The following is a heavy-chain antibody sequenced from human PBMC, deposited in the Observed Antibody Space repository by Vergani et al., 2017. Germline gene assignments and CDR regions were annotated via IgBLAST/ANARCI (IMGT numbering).Heavy chain of an antibody. D-gene: IGHD2-2*01. J-gene: IGHJ6*03. Sequence: QVKLQESGPGLLKPSQTLSLTCTVSGESIRSGSYYWSWIRQPAGKGLEWIGRIYTSGSTNYNPSLKSRVTMSVDTSKNQFSLKLSSVTAADTAVYYCARAAIVVVPAAIIGNYYYYMDVWGKGTTVTVSS. CDR1: GESIRSGSYY. CDR3: ARAAIVVVPAAIIGNYYYYMDV. CDR2: IYTSGST. V-gene: IGHV4-61*02.